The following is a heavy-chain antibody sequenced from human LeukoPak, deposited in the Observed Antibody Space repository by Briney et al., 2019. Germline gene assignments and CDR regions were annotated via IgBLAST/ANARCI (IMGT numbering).Heavy chain of an antibody. J-gene: IGHJ4*02. D-gene: IGHD6-13*01. V-gene: IGHV4-61*02. CDR2: IYTSGST. Sequence: SQTLSLTCTVPGGSISSGSYYWSWIRQPAGKGLEWIGRIYTSGSTNYNPSLKSRVTISVDTSKNQFSLKLSSVTAADTAVYYCARVVSSSWYVFDYWGQGTLVTVSS. CDR1: GGSISSGSYY. CDR3: ARVVSSSWYVFDY.